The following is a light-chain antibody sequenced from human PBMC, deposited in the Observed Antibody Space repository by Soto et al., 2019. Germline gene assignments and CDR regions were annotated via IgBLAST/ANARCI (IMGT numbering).Light chain of an antibody. V-gene: IGKV1-5*01. Sequence: DIQMTQSPSTVSASVGDGVTITCRASQSISTWLAWYQQKPGKAPTLLIYDASTLESGGPSGFSGSGSGTEFTLTISSLQPDDSATYYCQQYNSYPYTFGQGTKLEIK. CDR1: QSISTW. CDR2: DAS. CDR3: QQYNSYPYT. J-gene: IGKJ2*01.